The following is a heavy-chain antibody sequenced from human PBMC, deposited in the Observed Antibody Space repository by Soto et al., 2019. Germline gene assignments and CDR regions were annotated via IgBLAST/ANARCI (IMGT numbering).Heavy chain of an antibody. D-gene: IGHD2-2*01. CDR2: IYHSGST. CDR1: GGSISSGGYS. V-gene: IGHV4-30-2*01. J-gene: IGHJ5*02. CDR3: ASVPDR. Sequence: QLQLQESGSGLVKPSQTLSLTCAVSGGSISSGGYSWSWIRQPPGKGLEWIGYIYHSGSTSYNPSLTRRVTLSVARSKNQFSLQVSSVTAADTAVYYCASVPDRWGQGTLVTVSS.